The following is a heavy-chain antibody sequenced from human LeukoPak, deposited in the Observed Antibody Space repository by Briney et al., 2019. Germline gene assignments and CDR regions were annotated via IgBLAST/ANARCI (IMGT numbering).Heavy chain of an antibody. CDR1: GGTFSSYA. Sequence: ASVKVSCKASGGTFSSYAISWVRQAPGQGLEWMGGIIPIFGTANYAQKFQGRVTITADESTSTAYMELGSLRSEDTAVYYCASLSWGDFWSGEDYWGQGTLVTVSS. CDR3: ASLSWGDFWSGEDY. J-gene: IGHJ4*02. CDR2: IIPIFGTA. D-gene: IGHD3-3*01. V-gene: IGHV1-69*13.